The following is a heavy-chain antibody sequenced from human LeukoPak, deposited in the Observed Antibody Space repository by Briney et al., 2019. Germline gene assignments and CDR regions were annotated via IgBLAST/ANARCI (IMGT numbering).Heavy chain of an antibody. V-gene: IGHV4-39*07. CDR1: GGSISSSSYY. Sequence: SETLSLTCTVSGGSISSSSYYWSWIRQPPGKGLEWIGEINHSGSTNYNPSLKSRVTISVDTSKNESSLKLSSVTAADTAVYYCARRRGTYYYDSSGPARSFDYWGQGTLVTVSS. CDR2: INHSGST. D-gene: IGHD3-22*01. CDR3: ARRRGTYYYDSSGPARSFDY. J-gene: IGHJ4*02.